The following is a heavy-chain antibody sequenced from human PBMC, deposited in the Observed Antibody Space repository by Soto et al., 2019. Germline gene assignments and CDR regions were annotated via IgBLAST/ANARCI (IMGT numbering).Heavy chain of an antibody. D-gene: IGHD2-2*02. Sequence: PGGSLRLSCAASGFTFSSYSMNWVRQAPGKGLEWVSYISSSSSTIYYADSVKGRFTISRDNAKNSLYLQMNSLRAEDTAVYYCAREGNYCSSTSCYRWFDPWGQGTLVTVSS. V-gene: IGHV3-48*01. CDR1: GFTFSSYS. CDR3: AREGNYCSSTSCYRWFDP. CDR2: ISSSSSTI. J-gene: IGHJ5*02.